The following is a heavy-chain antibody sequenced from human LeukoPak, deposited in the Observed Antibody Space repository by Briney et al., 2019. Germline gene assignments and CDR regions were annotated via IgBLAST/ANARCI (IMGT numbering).Heavy chain of an antibody. CDR1: GFTFSSHA. Sequence: GGSLRLSCAASGFTFSSHALSWVRQAPGKGLEWVSAITSGSGSNVYYTDSLKGRFTISRDNSKNTLYLHMNSLRAEDTAVYYCARHGSWSFDYWGQGTLLTVSA. J-gene: IGHJ4*02. CDR2: ITSGSGSNV. D-gene: IGHD6-13*01. V-gene: IGHV3-23*01. CDR3: ARHGSWSFDY.